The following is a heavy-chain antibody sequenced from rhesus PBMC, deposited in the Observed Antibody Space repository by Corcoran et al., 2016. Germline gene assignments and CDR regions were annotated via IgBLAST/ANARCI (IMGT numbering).Heavy chain of an antibody. V-gene: IGHV3S5*01. CDR3: AKAYSSGWYPYYFDY. Sequence: EVQLVETGGGLVQPGGSLKLSCAASGFTFSSYGMSWVRQAPGKGLEWVSAINSGGGSTYYADSVKGRFTISRDNSENTLSLQMNSLRAEDTAVYYCAKAYSSGWYPYYFDYWGQGVLVTVSS. J-gene: IGHJ4*01. CDR2: INSGGGST. CDR1: GFTFSSYG. D-gene: IGHD6-31*01.